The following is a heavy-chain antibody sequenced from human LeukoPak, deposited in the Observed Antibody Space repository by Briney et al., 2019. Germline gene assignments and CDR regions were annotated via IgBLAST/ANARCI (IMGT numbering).Heavy chain of an antibody. CDR1: GFTFSSYA. J-gene: IGHJ4*02. D-gene: IGHD3-22*01. Sequence: PGGSLRLSCAASGFTFSSYALSWVRQAPGKGLEWVSAISGSGGSTYYADSVKGRFTISRDNSKNTLYLQMNSLRAEDTAVYYCARRPNMIVVTPFDYWGQGTLVTVSS. CDR3: ARRPNMIVVTPFDY. CDR2: ISGSGGST. V-gene: IGHV3-23*01.